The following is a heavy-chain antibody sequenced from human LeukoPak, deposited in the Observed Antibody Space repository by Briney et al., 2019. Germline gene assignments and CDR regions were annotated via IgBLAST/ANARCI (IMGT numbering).Heavy chain of an antibody. V-gene: IGHV4-61*02. CDR3: ARGVSWYSSGWGD. Sequence: SETLSLTCTVSGGSISSGSYYWSWIRQPAGKGLEWIGRIYTSGSTNYNPSLKSRVTISVDTSKNQFSLKLSSVTAADTAVYYCARGVSWYSSGWGDWGQGTLVTVSS. CDR2: IYTSGST. D-gene: IGHD6-19*01. CDR1: GGSISSGSYY. J-gene: IGHJ4*02.